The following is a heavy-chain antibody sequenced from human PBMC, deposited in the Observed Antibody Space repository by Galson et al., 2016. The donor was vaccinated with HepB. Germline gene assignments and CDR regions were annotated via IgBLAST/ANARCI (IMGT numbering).Heavy chain of an antibody. Sequence: SVKVSCKASGGTFSTYAVSWVRQAPGQGLEWMGGIIPIIGAPNYSQKFQGRVTIIADTSTSTAYMELSSLRVEDTAVYYCAKEAKSGFGTWGQGTLVIVSS. J-gene: IGHJ5*02. CDR1: GGTFSTYA. V-gene: IGHV1-69*06. CDR2: IIPIIGAP. CDR3: AKEAKSGFGT.